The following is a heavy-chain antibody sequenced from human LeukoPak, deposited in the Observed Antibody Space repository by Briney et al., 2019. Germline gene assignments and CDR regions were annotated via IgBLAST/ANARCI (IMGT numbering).Heavy chain of an antibody. V-gene: IGHV4-4*07. D-gene: IGHD6-13*01. CDR1: GGPISSYY. CDR2: IYTGGST. CDR3: ARDSYSSSWYVRAGTAFDI. Sequence: SETLSLTCTVSGGPISSYYWSWIRQPAGKGLEWIGRIYTGGSTNYNPSLKSRVTMSVDTSKNQFSLKLSSVTAADTAVYYCARDSYSSSWYVRAGTAFDIWGQGTMVTVSS. J-gene: IGHJ3*02.